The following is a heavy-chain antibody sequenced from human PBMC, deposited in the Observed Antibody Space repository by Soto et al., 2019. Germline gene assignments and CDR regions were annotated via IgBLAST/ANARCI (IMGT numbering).Heavy chain of an antibody. CDR1: GGTFSSHA. Sequence: QVQLVQSGAEVKKPGSSVKVSCKASGGTFSSHAISWVRQAPGQGLEWLGGIIPIFGTANYAQKFQGTVTITADDSTSTAFLEVSSLRFEDTAVYYCARDLASSEGHYYGMDVWGQGTTVTVSS. CDR2: IIPIFGTA. V-gene: IGHV1-69*01. CDR3: ARDLASSEGHYYGMDV. J-gene: IGHJ6*02.